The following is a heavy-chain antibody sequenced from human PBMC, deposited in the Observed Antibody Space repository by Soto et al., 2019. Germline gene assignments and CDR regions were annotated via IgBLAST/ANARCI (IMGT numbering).Heavy chain of an antibody. CDR1: RFTFSSYG. CDR3: AREHPRSDSSNWYFDC. V-gene: IGHV3-48*01. Sequence: EVQLVDSGGGLVHPGGSLRLSCVASRFTFSSYGMNWVRQAPGKGLEWVSYISSSSSIIYYADSVKGRFTITRDNAKNSLYLQMNSLRADDTAMHYCAREHPRSDSSNWYFDCWGQGTLVTVSS. CDR2: ISSSSSII. D-gene: IGHD6-13*01. J-gene: IGHJ4*02.